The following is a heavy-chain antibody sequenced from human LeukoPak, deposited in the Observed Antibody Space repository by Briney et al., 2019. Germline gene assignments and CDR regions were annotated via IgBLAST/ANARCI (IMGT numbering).Heavy chain of an antibody. CDR2: ISSSSSYI. D-gene: IGHD4-17*01. Sequence: GGSLRLSCAASGFTFSSYSMNWVRQAPGKGLEWVSSISSSSSYIYYADSVKGRFTISRDNAKNSLYLQMNSLRAEDTAVYYCARDVPIGGFDPWGQGTLVTVSS. J-gene: IGHJ5*02. CDR1: GFTFSSYS. CDR3: ARDVPIGGFDP. V-gene: IGHV3-21*01.